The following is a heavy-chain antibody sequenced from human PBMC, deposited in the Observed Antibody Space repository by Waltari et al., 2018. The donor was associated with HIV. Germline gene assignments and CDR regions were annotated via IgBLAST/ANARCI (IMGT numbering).Heavy chain of an antibody. CDR2: ISWNSGDI. V-gene: IGHV3-9*01. J-gene: IGHJ6*02. Sequence: EVQLVESGGGSVQPGRSLRLPCTASGITFDDYALQWVRQPPGKGLEWVSGISWNSGDIAYADSVKGRFTISRDNTKNSLFLQMNSVRVEDTALYYCVKDGASTIFGVLNGMDVWGQGTTVTVSS. D-gene: IGHD3-3*01. CDR1: GITFDDYA. CDR3: VKDGASTIFGVLNGMDV.